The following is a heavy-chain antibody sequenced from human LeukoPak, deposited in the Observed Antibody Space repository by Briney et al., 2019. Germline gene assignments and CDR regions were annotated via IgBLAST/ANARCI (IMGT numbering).Heavy chain of an antibody. CDR2: ISNSGDYT. D-gene: IGHD2-2*01. J-gene: IGHJ4*02. V-gene: IGHV3-23*01. CDR3: AKQDIAVVPASFFFKTESDF. Sequence: GGSLRLSCAASGFPFSNYSMSWVRQAPGKGLEWVSAISNSGDYTYYADSVKGRFTISRDNSKNTLYLQMNTLRAEDTAVYYCAKQDIAVVPASFFFKTESDFWGQGALVIVSS. CDR1: GFPFSNYS.